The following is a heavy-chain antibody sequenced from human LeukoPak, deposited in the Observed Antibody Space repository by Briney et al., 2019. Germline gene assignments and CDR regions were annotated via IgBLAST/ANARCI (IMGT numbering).Heavy chain of an antibody. CDR1: GGTFSSYA. CDR2: IIPIFGTA. J-gene: IGHJ4*02. Sequence: GASVKVSCKASGGTFSSYAISWVRQAPGQGLEWMGGIIPIFGTANYAQRFQGRVTMTRDTSTSTVYMELSSLRSEDTAVYYCARDSRADYYDSSGYYSFDYWGQGTLVTVSS. V-gene: IGHV1-69*05. D-gene: IGHD3-22*01. CDR3: ARDSRADYYDSSGYYSFDY.